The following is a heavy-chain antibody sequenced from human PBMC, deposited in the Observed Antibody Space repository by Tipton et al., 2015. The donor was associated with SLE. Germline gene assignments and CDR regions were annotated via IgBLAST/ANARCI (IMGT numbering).Heavy chain of an antibody. CDR2: IRSDGTNK. J-gene: IGHJ4*02. Sequence: SLRLSCIASGFTFSSYGMHWVRQAPGKGLEWVAFIRSDGTNKDYIDSVKGRFTISRDNSKNTLYLQMNSLRVEDTAVYLCAKWAMVSTIPYFFDCWGQGTLVTVSS. V-gene: IGHV3-30*02. CDR3: AKWAMVSTIPYFFDC. CDR1: GFTFSSYG. D-gene: IGHD5/OR15-5a*01.